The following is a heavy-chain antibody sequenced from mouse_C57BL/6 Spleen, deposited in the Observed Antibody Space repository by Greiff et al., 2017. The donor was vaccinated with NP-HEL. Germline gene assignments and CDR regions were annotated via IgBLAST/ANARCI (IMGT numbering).Heavy chain of an antibody. D-gene: IGHD1-1*01. J-gene: IGHJ2*01. Sequence: EVKVEESGGGLVQPGGSLSLSCAASGFTFTDYYMSWVRQPPGKALEWLGFIRNKANGYTTEYSASVKGRFTISRDNSQSILYLQMNALRAEDSATYYCARSPITAVVFDYWGQGTTLTVSS. V-gene: IGHV7-3*01. CDR2: IRNKANGYTT. CDR1: GFTFTDYY. CDR3: ARSPITAVVFDY.